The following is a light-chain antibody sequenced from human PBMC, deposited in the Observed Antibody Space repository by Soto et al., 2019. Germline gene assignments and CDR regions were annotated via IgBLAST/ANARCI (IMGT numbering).Light chain of an antibody. CDR3: SSYAGSNNFVV. Sequence: QSALTQPPSASGSPGQSVTISCTGTSSDVGGYNYVSWYQQHPGKAPKLMIYEVSNRPSGVPDRFSGSKSGNTASLTVSGLQAEYEADYYCSSYAGSNNFVVFGGGTKLTVL. J-gene: IGLJ2*01. CDR1: SSDVGGYNY. CDR2: EVS. V-gene: IGLV2-8*01.